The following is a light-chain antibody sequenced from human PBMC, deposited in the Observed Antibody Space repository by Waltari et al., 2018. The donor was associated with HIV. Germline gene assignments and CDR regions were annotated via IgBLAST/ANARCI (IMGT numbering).Light chain of an antibody. J-gene: IGKJ3*01. CDR1: QGISSY. CDR3: QRLNSYRFT. V-gene: IGKV1-9*01. CDR2: TAS. Sequence: DSQLTQSPSFLSASVGDRVTITCRASQGISSYLALYQQKPGKAPKLLIYTASILQSGVPSRFSGSGSGTEFTLTISSLQPEDFATYYCQRLNSYRFTFGPGTKVDIK.